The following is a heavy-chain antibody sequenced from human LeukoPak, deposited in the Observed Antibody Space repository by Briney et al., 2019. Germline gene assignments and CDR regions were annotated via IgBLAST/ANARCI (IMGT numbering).Heavy chain of an antibody. CDR1: GFTFSSYA. V-gene: IGHV3-23*01. CDR2: ISGSGGST. CDR3: AKSRYCSSASCYGWNWFDP. J-gene: IGHJ5*02. D-gene: IGHD2-2*01. Sequence: PGGSLRLSCAASGFTFSSYAMSWVRQAPGKGLEWVSAISGSGGSTCYADSVKGRFTISRDKSKNTLYLQMNSLRAEDTAVYYCAKSRYCSSASCYGWNWFDPWGQGTLVTVSS.